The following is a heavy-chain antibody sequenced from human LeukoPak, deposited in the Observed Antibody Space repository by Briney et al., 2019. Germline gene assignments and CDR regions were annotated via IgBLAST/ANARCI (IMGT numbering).Heavy chain of an antibody. Sequence: PGGSLRLSCAVSGFTCSNFEMNWVRQAPGKGLEWVSYDDVSGTSKYYADSVKGRFTISRDNAKNSLYLQMNSLRAEDTAVYYCAKFGYSSSSWDYWGQGTLVTVSS. V-gene: IGHV3-48*03. D-gene: IGHD6-6*01. J-gene: IGHJ4*02. CDR3: AKFGYSSSSWDY. CDR1: GFTCSNFE. CDR2: DDVSGTSK.